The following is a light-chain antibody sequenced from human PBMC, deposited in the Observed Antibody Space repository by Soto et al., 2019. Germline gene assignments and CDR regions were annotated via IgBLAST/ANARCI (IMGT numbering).Light chain of an antibody. CDR1: QSISSW. Sequence: DIQMTQSPSTLSASVGDRVTITCRASQSISSWLAWYQQKPVKAPKVLIYDASSLESGVPSRFSVSGSGTEFTLTISSLQPDDFATYYCQQYNSYSSFTFGQGTKLEIK. CDR3: QQYNSYSSFT. V-gene: IGKV1-5*01. CDR2: DAS. J-gene: IGKJ2*01.